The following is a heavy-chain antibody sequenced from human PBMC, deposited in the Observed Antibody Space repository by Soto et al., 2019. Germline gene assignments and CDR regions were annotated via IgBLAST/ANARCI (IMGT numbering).Heavy chain of an antibody. Sequence: VQSGAEVKKPGSSVKVSCKASGGTFSSYAFSWVRQAPGQGLEWMGGIISLLATPNYAQKFQGRVTITADKSTSTAYMELSSLRSEDTAVYFCAGGRGASAGYYFDYWGQETLVSVSS. V-gene: IGHV1-69*06. J-gene: IGHJ4*02. CDR3: AGGRGASAGYYFDY. D-gene: IGHD6-13*01. CDR1: GGTFSSYA. CDR2: IISLLATP.